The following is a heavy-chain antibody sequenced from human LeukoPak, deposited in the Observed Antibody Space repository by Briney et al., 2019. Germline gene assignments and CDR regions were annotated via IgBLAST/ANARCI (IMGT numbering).Heavy chain of an antibody. CDR2: IYSGGST. J-gene: IGHJ4*02. Sequence: GGSLRLSCAASGFTVSSNYMSWVRQAPGKGLEWVSGIYSGGSTYYADSVKGRFTISRDNSKNTLYLQMNSLRAEDTAVYYCSQSLYYDYVWGSYRNDYWGQGTLVTVSS. CDR1: GFTVSSNY. CDR3: SQSLYYDYVWGSYRNDY. V-gene: IGHV3-66*01. D-gene: IGHD3-16*02.